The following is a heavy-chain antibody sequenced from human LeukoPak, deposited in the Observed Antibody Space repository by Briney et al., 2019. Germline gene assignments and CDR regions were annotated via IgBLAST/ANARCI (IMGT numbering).Heavy chain of an antibody. CDR1: GFTFNSYA. J-gene: IGHJ4*02. D-gene: IGHD2-2*01. CDR2: ISSNGGST. CDR3: ARGYCSSTSCYSTAIDY. V-gene: IGHV3-64*01. Sequence: PGGSLRLSCAASGFTFNSYAMHWVRQAPGKGLEYVSAISSNGGSTYYANSVKGRFTISRDNSKNTLYLQMGSLRAEDMAVYYWARGYCSSTSCYSTAIDYWGQGTLVTVSS.